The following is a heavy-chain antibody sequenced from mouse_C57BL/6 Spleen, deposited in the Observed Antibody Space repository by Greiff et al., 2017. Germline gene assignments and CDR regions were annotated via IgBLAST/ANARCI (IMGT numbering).Heavy chain of an antibody. V-gene: IGHV1-85*01. Sequence: VKLQESGPELVKPGASVKLSCKASGYTFTSYDINWVKQRPGQGLEWIGWIYPRDGSTKYNEKFKGKATLTVDTFSSTAYMELHSLTSEDSAVYFGARGGYYGSSPHWYFDVWGTGTTVTVSS. CDR1: GYTFTSYD. J-gene: IGHJ1*03. CDR3: ARGGYYGSSPHWYFDV. D-gene: IGHD1-1*01. CDR2: IYPRDGST.